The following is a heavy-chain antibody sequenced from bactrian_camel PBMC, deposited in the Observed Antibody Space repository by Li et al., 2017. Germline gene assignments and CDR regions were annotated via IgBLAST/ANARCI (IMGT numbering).Heavy chain of an antibody. Sequence: HVQLVESGGGSVQAGGSLRLSCVVSEYAYSSNCLGWFRQVPGKEREGVAAISNGGIHTYYGDSVKGRFTISQDNAKNTLYLQMNSLKPEDTAMYYCAADNGQECVQRLAKHGAYTYSGQGTQVTVS. V-gene: IGHV3S6*01. J-gene: IGHJ4*01. CDR1: EYAYSSNC. D-gene: IGHD1*01. CDR3: AADNGQECVQRLAKHGAYTY. CDR2: ISNGGIHT.